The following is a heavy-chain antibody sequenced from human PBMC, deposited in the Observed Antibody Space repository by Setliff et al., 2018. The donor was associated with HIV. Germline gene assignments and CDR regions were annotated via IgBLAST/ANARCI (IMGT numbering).Heavy chain of an antibody. Sequence: GASVKVSCKASGGTFSSYAISWVRQAPGQGPEWMGGIIPIFGTANYAQKFQGRVTITADGSTSTAYMELSSLRFEDTATYYCARDQATGYEKVWFSWIDPWGQGTLVTVS. CDR1: GGTFSSYA. CDR2: IIPIFGTA. D-gene: IGHD5-12*01. V-gene: IGHV1-69*13. CDR3: ARDQATGYEKVWFSWIDP. J-gene: IGHJ5*02.